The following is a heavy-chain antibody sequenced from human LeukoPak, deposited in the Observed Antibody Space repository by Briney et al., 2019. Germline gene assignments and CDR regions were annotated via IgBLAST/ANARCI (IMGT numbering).Heavy chain of an antibody. D-gene: IGHD5-12*01. CDR2: ISGSGGST. V-gene: IGHV3-23*01. J-gene: IGHJ4*02. CDR1: RFTFSNYG. CDR3: AKDNGYVNFDY. Sequence: PGGSLRLSCGASRFTFSNYGMSWVRQAPGKGLEWVSGISGSGGSTYYADSVKGRFTISRDNAKNSLYLQMNSLRAEDTAVYYCAKDNGYVNFDYWGQGTLVTVSS.